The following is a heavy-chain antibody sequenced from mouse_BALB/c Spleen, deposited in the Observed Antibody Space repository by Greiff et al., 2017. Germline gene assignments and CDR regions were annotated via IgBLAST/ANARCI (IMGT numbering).Heavy chain of an antibody. J-gene: IGHJ2*01. V-gene: IGHV1S135*01. CDR1: GYSFTDYN. D-gene: IGHD2-10*02. Sequence: VQLQQSGPELVKPGASVKVSCKASGYSFTDYNMYWVKQSHGKSLEWIGYINPYNDGTKYNEKFKGKATLTSDKSSSTAYMELSSLTSEDSAVYYCARWYGNYGGLYYFDYWGQGTTLTVSS. CDR3: ARWYGNYGGLYYFDY. CDR2: INPYNDGT.